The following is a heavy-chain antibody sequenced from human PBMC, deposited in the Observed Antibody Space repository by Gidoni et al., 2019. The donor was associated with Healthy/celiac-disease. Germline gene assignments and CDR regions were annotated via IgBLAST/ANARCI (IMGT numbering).Heavy chain of an antibody. CDR3: TRHGAD. V-gene: IGHV3-73*01. Sequence: EVQLVESGGGRVQPGGSLKLSCAASGFTFSGSAMHGVRQASGKGLEWVGRIRSKANSYATAYAASVKGRFTISRDDSKNTAYLQMNSLKTEDTAVYYCTRHGADWGQGTLVTVSS. CDR1: GFTFSGSA. CDR2: IRSKANSYAT. J-gene: IGHJ4*02. D-gene: IGHD3-16*01.